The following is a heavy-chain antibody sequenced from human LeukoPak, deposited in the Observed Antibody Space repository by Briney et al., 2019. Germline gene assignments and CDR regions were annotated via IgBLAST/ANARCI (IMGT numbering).Heavy chain of an antibody. Sequence: SGTLSLTCAVYGGSFSGYYWSWIRQPPGKGLEWIGEINHSGSTNYNPSLKSRVTISVDTSKNQFSLKLSSVTAADTAVYYCARHSTVLRYFDWLFVGYNYWGQGTLVTVSS. J-gene: IGHJ4*02. CDR3: ARHSTVLRYFDWLFVGYNY. V-gene: IGHV4-34*01. CDR2: INHSGST. D-gene: IGHD3-9*01. CDR1: GGSFSGYY.